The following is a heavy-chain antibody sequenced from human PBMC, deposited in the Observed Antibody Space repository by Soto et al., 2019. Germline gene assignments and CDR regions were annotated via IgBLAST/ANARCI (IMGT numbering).Heavy chain of an antibody. CDR3: ARRYGASFDY. D-gene: IGHD4-17*01. J-gene: IGHJ4*02. CDR1: GGSISSGGYY. CDR2: IYYSGST. V-gene: IGHV4-31*02. Sequence: PSETLSLTWTVSGGSISSGGYYWSWIRQHPGKGLEWIGYIYYSGSTYYNPSLKSRVTISVDTSKNQFSLKLSSVTAADTAVYYCARRYGASFDYWGQGTLVTVSS.